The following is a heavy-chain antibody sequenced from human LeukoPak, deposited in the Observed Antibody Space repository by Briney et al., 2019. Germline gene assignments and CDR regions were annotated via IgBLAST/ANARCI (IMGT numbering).Heavy chain of an antibody. CDR2: IYHSGST. J-gene: IGHJ3*02. D-gene: IGHD4-17*01. CDR1: GGSISSSNW. V-gene: IGHV4-4*02. Sequence: PSETLSLTCAVSGGSISSSNWWSWVRQPPGKGLEWIGEIYHSGSTNYNPSLKSRVTISVDTSKNQFSLKLSSVTAADTAVYYCAREGPVPDAFDIWGQGTMVTVSS. CDR3: AREGPVPDAFDI.